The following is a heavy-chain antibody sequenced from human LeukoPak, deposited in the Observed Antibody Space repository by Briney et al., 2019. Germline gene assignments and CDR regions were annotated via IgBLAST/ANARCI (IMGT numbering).Heavy chain of an antibody. CDR3: ARTLSGYAYGLFDY. J-gene: IGHJ4*02. Sequence: SETLSLTCTVSGDSISTYYWNWIRQPPGKGLEWIGYIYYTGTTSYNPSLKSRVAISVDTSKNQFSLNLSSVTAADTAVYYCARTLSGYAYGLFDYWGQGTLVTVSS. CDR1: GDSISTYY. D-gene: IGHD5-18*01. CDR2: IYYTGTT. V-gene: IGHV4-59*08.